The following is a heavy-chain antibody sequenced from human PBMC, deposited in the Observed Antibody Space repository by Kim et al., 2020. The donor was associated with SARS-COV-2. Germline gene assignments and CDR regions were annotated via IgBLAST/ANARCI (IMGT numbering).Heavy chain of an antibody. J-gene: IGHJ4*02. CDR3: TTGDNGVGTTPEY. CDR2: ISYGSTYI. Sequence: GGSLRLSCVGSGFSFKDYSMNWVRQAPGKGLEWVSSISYGSTYIYDADSVKGRFTISRDNAKNSLYLQMNSLRVEDTAVYYCTTGDNGVGTTPEYWGQGTLVTVSS. V-gene: IGHV3-21*01. D-gene: IGHD1-1*01. CDR1: GFSFKDYS.